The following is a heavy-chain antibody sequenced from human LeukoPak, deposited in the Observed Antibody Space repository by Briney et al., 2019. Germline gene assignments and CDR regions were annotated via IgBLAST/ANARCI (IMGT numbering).Heavy chain of an antibody. CDR1: GYTFTSYD. D-gene: IGHD3-10*01. J-gene: IGHJ6*02. V-gene: IGHV1-8*01. CDR2: MNPNSGNT. CDR3: ARIRMVRGVIIKSYYYYGMDV. Sequence: GASVKVSCKASGYTFTSYDIKWVRQATGQGLEWMGWMNPNSGNTGYAQKFQGRVTMTRNTSISTAYMELSSLRSEDTAVYYCARIRMVRGVIIKSYYYYGMDVWGQGTTVTVSS.